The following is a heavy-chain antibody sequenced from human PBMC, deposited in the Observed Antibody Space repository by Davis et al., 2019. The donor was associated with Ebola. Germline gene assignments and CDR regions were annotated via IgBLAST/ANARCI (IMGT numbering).Heavy chain of an antibody. Sequence: PGGSLRLSCVASGFTFSKYWMSWVRQAPGKGLEWVANIKQDGSETYYMDSLKGRFAISRDNAKNSLFLQIDSLRTEDTAVYYCTWDLVPSAIGSYDWWGQGTLVTVSS. V-gene: IGHV3-7*03. D-gene: IGHD2-2*02. J-gene: IGHJ4*02. CDR3: TWDLVPSAIGSYDW. CDR1: GFTFSKYW. CDR2: IKQDGSET.